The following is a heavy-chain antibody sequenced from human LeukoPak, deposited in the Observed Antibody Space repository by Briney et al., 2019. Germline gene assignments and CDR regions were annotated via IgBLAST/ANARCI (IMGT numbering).Heavy chain of an antibody. CDR2: IYRTGSA. V-gene: IGHV4-31*03. CDR1: GGSINSVTYY. Sequence: PSQTLSLTCTVSGGSINSVTYYWSWIRQPPGKALEWIGYIYRTGSAYYNPSLESRVAISVDTSRNQFSLELSAVTAADTAVYYCARDGSNYGNYWYFDLWGRGTQVTVSS. D-gene: IGHD4/OR15-4a*01. J-gene: IGHJ2*01. CDR3: ARDGSNYGNYWYFDL.